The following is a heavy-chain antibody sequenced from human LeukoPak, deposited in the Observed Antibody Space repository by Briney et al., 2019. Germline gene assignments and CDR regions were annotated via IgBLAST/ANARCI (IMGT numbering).Heavy chain of an antibody. CDR2: IYHSGST. J-gene: IGHJ4*02. CDR3: ARDLEPYYYDSSGSINY. V-gene: IGHV4-38-2*02. D-gene: IGHD3-22*01. CDR1: GYSISSGYY. Sequence: SETLSLTCTVSGYSISSGYYWGWIRQPPGKGLEWIGSIYHSGSTYYNPSLKSRVTISVDTSKNQFSLKLSSVTAADTAVYYCARDLEPYYYDSSGSINYWGQGTLVTVSS.